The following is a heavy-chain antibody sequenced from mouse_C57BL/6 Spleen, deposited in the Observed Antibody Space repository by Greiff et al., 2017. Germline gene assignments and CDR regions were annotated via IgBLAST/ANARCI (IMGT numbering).Heavy chain of an antibody. Sequence: QVQLQQPGAELVKPGASVKMSCKASGYTFTSYWITWVKQRPGQGLEWIGDIYPGSGSTNYNEKFKSKATLTVDTSSSTAYMQLSSLTSEDSAVYYCARDDYEQPNYAMDYWGPGTSVTVSS. J-gene: IGHJ4*01. V-gene: IGHV1-55*01. CDR1: GYTFTSYW. CDR2: IYPGSGST. CDR3: ARDDYEQPNYAMDY. D-gene: IGHD2-4*01.